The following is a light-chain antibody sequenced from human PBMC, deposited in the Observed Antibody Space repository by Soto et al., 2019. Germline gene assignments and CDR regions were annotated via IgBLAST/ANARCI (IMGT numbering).Light chain of an antibody. V-gene: IGKV1-5*03. CDR1: QSINNR. CDR2: KAS. J-gene: IGKJ1*01. Sequence: DIQMTQSPSTLSASVGDRVTITCRASQSINNRLVWYQQKPGIAPILLIYKASSLQSGVPSRFSGSGSGTEFNFTISGLQPADFATYYCQQYNTYPWTFGHGTKVEI. CDR3: QQYNTYPWT.